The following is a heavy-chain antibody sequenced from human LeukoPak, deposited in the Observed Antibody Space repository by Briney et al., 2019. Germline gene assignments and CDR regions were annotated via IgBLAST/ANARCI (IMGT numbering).Heavy chain of an antibody. V-gene: IGHV3-33*01. CDR1: GFTLSSFG. Sequence: GGSLRLSCAASGFTLSSFGMHWVRQAPGKGLEWVAVIWYDASNKYYADSVKGRFTISRDNSKNTLYLQMNSLRDDDTAVYYCVRGVGVSRFNYLDSWGQGTLVIVSS. CDR3: VRGVGVSRFNYLDS. D-gene: IGHD6-13*01. CDR2: IWYDASNK. J-gene: IGHJ4*02.